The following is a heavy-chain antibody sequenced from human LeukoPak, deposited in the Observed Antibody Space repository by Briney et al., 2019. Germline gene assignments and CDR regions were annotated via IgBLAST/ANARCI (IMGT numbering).Heavy chain of an antibody. CDR1: GFTFDDYG. CDR3: ARDCTNGVCYTGIDY. J-gene: IGHJ4*02. V-gene: IGHV3-21*01. CDR2: ISSSSSYI. D-gene: IGHD2-8*01. Sequence: GGSLRLSCAASGFTFDDYGMSWVRQAPGKGLEWVSSISSSSSYIYYADSVKGRFTISRGNAKNSLYLQMNSLRAEDTAVYYCARDCTNGVCYTGIDYWGQGTLVTVSS.